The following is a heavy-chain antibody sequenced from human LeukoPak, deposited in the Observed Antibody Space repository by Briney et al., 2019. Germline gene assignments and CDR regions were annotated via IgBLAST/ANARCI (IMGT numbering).Heavy chain of an antibody. CDR2: INPNSGGP. V-gene: IGHV1-2*02. D-gene: IGHD2-2*03. CDR1: GYTFTGYY. Sequence: ASVKVSCKASGYTFTGYYMHWVRQAPGQGLEWMGWINPNSGGPNYAQKFQGRVTMTRDTSISTAYMELSRLRSDDTAVYYCARAAGTAGYCSSTSCYRYYYGMDVWGQGTTVTVSS. J-gene: IGHJ6*02. CDR3: ARAAGTAGYCSSTSCYRYYYGMDV.